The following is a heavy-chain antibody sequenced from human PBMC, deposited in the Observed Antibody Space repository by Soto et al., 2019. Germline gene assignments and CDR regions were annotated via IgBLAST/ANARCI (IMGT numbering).Heavy chain of an antibody. D-gene: IGHD3-3*01. CDR3: ARVDVGDFWSGSSFLDV. CDR1: GYTFTSYY. CDR2: INPSGGST. V-gene: IGHV1-46*01. Sequence: ASVKVSCKASGYTFTSYYMHWVRQAPGQGLEWMGIINPSGGSTSYAQKFQGRVTMTRDTSTSTVYMELSSLRSEDTAVYYCARVDVGDFWSGSSFLDVWGQGTTVTVSS. J-gene: IGHJ6*02.